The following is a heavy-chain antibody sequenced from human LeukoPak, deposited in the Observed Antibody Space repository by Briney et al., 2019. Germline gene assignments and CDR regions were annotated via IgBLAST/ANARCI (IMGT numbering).Heavy chain of an antibody. CDR1: GFTFDDYA. CDR2: ISWNSGSM. CDR3: ARAIGVTCISTSCYSFDY. J-gene: IGHJ4*02. D-gene: IGHD2-2*02. Sequence: PGGSLRLSCAASGFTFDDYAMHWVRQAPGKGLEWVSVISWNSGSMGYADSVKGRFTISRDNAKNSLYLQMNSLRAEDTALYYCARAIGVTCISTSCYSFDYWGQGTLVTVSS. V-gene: IGHV3-9*01.